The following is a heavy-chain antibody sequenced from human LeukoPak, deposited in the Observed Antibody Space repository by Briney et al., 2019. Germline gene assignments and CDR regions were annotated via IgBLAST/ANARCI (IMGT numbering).Heavy chain of an antibody. J-gene: IGHJ4*02. D-gene: IGHD5-18*01. CDR3: ARERVRGYSYGAPFDY. CDR1: GGSISSSSYY. V-gene: IGHV4-39*07. CDR2: IYYSGNT. Sequence: SETLSLTCTVSGGSISSSSYYWGWIRQPPGKGLEWIGSIYYSGNTYYNPSLKSRVIISVDTSKNQFSLKLSSVTAADTAVYYCARERVRGYSYGAPFDYWGQGTLVTVTS.